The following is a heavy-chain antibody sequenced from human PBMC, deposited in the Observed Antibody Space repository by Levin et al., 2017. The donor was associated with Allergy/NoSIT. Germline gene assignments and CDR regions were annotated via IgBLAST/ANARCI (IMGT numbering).Heavy chain of an antibody. Sequence: ASVKVSCKASGYTFTSYYMHWVRQAPGQGLEWMGIINPSGGSTSYAQKFRGRVTITADESTSTAYMELSSLRSEDTAVYYCARSFVVVATYAFDIWGQGTMVTVSS. J-gene: IGHJ3*02. CDR3: ARSFVVVATYAFDI. D-gene: IGHD2-15*01. CDR2: INPSGGST. CDR1: GYTFTSYY. V-gene: IGHV1-46*01.